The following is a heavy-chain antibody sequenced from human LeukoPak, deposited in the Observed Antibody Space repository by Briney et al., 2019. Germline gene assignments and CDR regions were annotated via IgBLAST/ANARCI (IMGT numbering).Heavy chain of an antibody. CDR3: AKDRRYSYGYVAYDFDY. V-gene: IGHV3-23*01. CDR2: ISGSGGST. CDR1: GFNFRRYW. Sequence: GGSLRLSCATSGFNFRRYWMSWVRQAPGKGLEWVSAISGSGGSTYYADSVKGRFTISRDNSKNTLSLQMNSLRGEDTAVYYCAKDRRYSYGYVAYDFDYWGQGTLVTVSS. D-gene: IGHD5-18*01. J-gene: IGHJ4*02.